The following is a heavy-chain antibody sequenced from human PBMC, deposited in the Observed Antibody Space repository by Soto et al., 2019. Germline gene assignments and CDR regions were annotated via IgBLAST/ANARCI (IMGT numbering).Heavy chain of an antibody. D-gene: IGHD3-10*01. J-gene: IGHJ3*02. CDR2: IYHSGST. V-gene: IGHV4-30-2*01. CDR3: ARAYGSGDNYAFDI. Sequence: SETLSLTCAVSGGSISSGGYSWSWIRQPPGKGLEWIGYIYHSGSTYYNPSLKSRVTISVDRSKNQFSLKLSSVTAADTAVYYCARAYGSGDNYAFDIWGQGTMVTVS. CDR1: GGSISSGGYS.